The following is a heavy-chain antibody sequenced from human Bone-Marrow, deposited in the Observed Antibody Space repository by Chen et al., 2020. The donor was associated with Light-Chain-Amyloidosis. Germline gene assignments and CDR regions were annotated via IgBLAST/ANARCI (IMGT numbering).Heavy chain of an antibody. CDR1: GVSSITSREYY. Sequence: QLQESGPGLVEPSKTLSLTCTVSGVSSITSREYYWGWMRQTPGKGLEWIGNIFYGDITYYNPSLKSRVSLSVAPSHNRISLRLTSVTAGDTAMYYCVRGPSGFLFAFLPTSSAPHFWGPGPLVTVS. CDR2: IFYGDIT. J-gene: IGHJ3*01. V-gene: IGHV4-39*02. CDR3: VRGPSGFLFAFLPTSSAPHF. D-gene: IGHD5-12*01.